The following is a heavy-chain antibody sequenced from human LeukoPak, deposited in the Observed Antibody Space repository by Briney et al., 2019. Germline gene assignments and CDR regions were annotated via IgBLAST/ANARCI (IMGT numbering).Heavy chain of an antibody. J-gene: IGHJ4*02. Sequence: SETLSLTCTVSGGSFSSSTYYWGWIRQPPGKGLEWIGSIYYSGSTYYNQSLKSRVTISVDTSKNQFSLKLTSVTAADAAVYYCARGGYWSGGDCYSGPFDYWGQGALVTISS. V-gene: IGHV4-39*01. CDR2: IYYSGST. CDR3: ARGGYWSGGDCYSGPFDY. D-gene: IGHD2-15*01. CDR1: GGSFSSSTYY.